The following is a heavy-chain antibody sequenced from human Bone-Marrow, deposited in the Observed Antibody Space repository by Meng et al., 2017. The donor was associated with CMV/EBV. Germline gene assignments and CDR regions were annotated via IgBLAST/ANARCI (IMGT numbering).Heavy chain of an antibody. D-gene: IGHD2-2*01. J-gene: IGHJ2*01. V-gene: IGHV3-15*01. CDR2: IKSKTDGGTT. Sequence: MGWVRQAPGKGLEWVGRIKSKTDGGTTDYAAPVKGRFTISRDDSKNTLYLQMNSLKTEDTAVYYCTTDPYALIVVVPAAMRAGYFDLWGRGTLVTVSS. CDR3: TTDPYALIVVVPAAMRAGYFDL.